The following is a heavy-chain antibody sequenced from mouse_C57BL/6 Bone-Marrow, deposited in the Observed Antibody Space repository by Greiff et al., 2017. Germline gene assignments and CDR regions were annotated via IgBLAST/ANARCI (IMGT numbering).Heavy chain of an antibody. CDR1: GYTFTNYG. Sequence: VQLVESGAELARPGASVKLSCKASGYTFTNYGISWVKQRPGQGLEWIGEIYPRSGNTYYNQKFKGKATLTADKSSSTAYMELRSLTSEASAVYCGAREGGNPFAYWGQGTLLTVSA. J-gene: IGHJ3*01. CDR3: AREGGNPFAY. CDR2: IYPRSGNT. V-gene: IGHV1-81*01. D-gene: IGHD2-1*01.